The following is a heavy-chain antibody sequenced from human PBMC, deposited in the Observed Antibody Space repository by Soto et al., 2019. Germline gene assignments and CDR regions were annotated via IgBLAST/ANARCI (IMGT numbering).Heavy chain of an antibody. Sequence: QVPLVQSGAEVKKPGSSVTVSCKASGGTFSSYAIHWVRQAPGQGLEWMGGIIPMYGPAKYAQRFQGRVTITADESTTTGSMELTSLTSQDTAVYYCARVTSMVRGVIDNWFDPWGHGTLVTVSS. D-gene: IGHD3-10*01. CDR1: GGTFSSYA. V-gene: IGHV1-69*01. CDR2: IIPMYGPA. J-gene: IGHJ5*02. CDR3: ARVTSMVRGVIDNWFDP.